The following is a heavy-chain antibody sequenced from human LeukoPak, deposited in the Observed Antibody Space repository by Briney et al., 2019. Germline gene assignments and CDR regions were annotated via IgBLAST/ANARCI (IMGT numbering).Heavy chain of an antibody. CDR1: GYPISSGYY. Sequence: SETLSLTCAVSGYPISSGYYWGWIRQPPGKGLEWIGSIYHSGSTYYNPSLKSRVTISVDTSKNQFSLKLSSVTAADTAVYYCARVSGRVRGVIRNYYFDYWGQGTLVTVSS. J-gene: IGHJ4*02. CDR2: IYHSGST. D-gene: IGHD3-10*01. CDR3: ARVSGRVRGVIRNYYFDY. V-gene: IGHV4-38-2*01.